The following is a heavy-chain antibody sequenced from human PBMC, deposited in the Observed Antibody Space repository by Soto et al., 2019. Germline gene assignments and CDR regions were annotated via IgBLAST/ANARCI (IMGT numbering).Heavy chain of an antibody. CDR2: ISANNGNT. Sequence: ASVKVSCKASGYTFTSYGISWVRQAPGQGLEWMGWISANNGNTNYAQKLQGRVTMTTDTSTSTAYMELRSLRSDDTAVYYCARVGKYYDFWSGYYDNWFDPWGQGTLVTVSS. CDR3: ARVGKYYDFWSGYYDNWFDP. J-gene: IGHJ5*02. V-gene: IGHV1-18*01. CDR1: GYTFTSYG. D-gene: IGHD3-3*01.